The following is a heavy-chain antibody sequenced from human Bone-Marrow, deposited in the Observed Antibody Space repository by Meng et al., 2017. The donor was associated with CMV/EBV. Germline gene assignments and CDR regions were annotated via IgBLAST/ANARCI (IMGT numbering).Heavy chain of an antibody. Sequence: SVKVSCKASGYTFTSFNINRVRQAPGQGLEWMGGIIPILGIANYAQKFQGRVTITADKSTSTAYMELSSLRSEDTAVYYCARDGGSGNYYYYGMDVWGQGTTVTVSS. J-gene: IGHJ6*02. CDR1: GYTFTSFN. CDR2: IIPILGIA. D-gene: IGHD3-10*01. V-gene: IGHV1-69*10. CDR3: ARDGGSGNYYYYGMDV.